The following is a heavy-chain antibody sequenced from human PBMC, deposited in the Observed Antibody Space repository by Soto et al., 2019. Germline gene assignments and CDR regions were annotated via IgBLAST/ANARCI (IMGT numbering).Heavy chain of an antibody. V-gene: IGHV1-69*02. CDR1: GGTFSSYT. CDR2: IIPILGIA. J-gene: IGHJ4*02. D-gene: IGHD1-26*01. Sequence: QVQLVQSGAEVKKPGSSVKVSCKASGGTFSSYTISWVRQAPGQGLEWMGRIIPILGIANYAQKFQGRVTITADKSTSKAYMELSSLISEDTAVYYCARSSESWELRSFDCRGQGTMVTVST. CDR3: ARSSESWELRSFDC.